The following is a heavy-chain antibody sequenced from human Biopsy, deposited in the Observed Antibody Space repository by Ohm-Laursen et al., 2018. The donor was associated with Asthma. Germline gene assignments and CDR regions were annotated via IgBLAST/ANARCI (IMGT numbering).Heavy chain of an antibody. CDR3: ARGGRHYYEYYGMDV. Sequence: SLRLSCAASGFTFDNYTMHWVRQAPGKGLEWVTIISYDGRNTYYADSVEGRFTISRDNSKNTLFLQMSSLRPEDTAVYYCARGGRHYYEYYGMDVWGQGTTVTV. V-gene: IGHV3-30*04. CDR2: ISYDGRNT. J-gene: IGHJ6*02. D-gene: IGHD3/OR15-3a*01. CDR1: GFTFDNYT.